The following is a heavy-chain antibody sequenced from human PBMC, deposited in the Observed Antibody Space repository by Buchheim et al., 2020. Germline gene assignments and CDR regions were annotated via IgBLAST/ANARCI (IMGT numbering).Heavy chain of an antibody. J-gene: IGHJ2*01. Sequence: QLQLQESGPGLVKPSETLSLTCTVSGGSISSSSYYWGWIRQPPGKGLEWIGSIYYSRSTYYNPSLKSRVTISVDTSKNQFSLKLSSVTAADTAVYYCARHYANWAIPWYFDLWGRGTL. CDR2: IYYSRST. V-gene: IGHV4-39*01. CDR3: ARHYANWAIPWYFDL. CDR1: GGSISSSSYY. D-gene: IGHD1-1*01.